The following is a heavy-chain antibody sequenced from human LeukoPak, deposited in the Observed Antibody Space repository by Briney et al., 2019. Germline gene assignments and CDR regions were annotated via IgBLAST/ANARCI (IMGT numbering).Heavy chain of an antibody. D-gene: IGHD1-1*01. Sequence: GGSLRLSCETSGFTFSHYAMSWVRQTPGKGLEWVSAISGSGSRTYYAGSVKARFTVSRDNSKNILYLQMHSLTVEDTAIYYCVKDYNAFDFWGQGTLVTVSS. V-gene: IGHV3-23*01. CDR2: ISGSGSRT. CDR1: GFTFSHYA. CDR3: VKDYNAFDF. J-gene: IGHJ4*02.